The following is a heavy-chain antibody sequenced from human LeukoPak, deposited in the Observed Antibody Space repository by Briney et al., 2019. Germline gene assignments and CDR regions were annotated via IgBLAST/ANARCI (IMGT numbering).Heavy chain of an antibody. CDR2: IYHSGST. CDR3: ARVPAWGRFFDY. J-gene: IGHJ4*02. CDR1: GYSISSGYY. Sequence: SETLSLTCTVSGYSISSGYYWGWIRQPPGKGLEWIGSIYHSGSTYYNPSLKSRVTISVDTSKNQFSLKLSSVTAADTAVYYCARVPAWGRFFDYWGQGTLVTVSS. V-gene: IGHV4-38-2*02. D-gene: IGHD3-3*01.